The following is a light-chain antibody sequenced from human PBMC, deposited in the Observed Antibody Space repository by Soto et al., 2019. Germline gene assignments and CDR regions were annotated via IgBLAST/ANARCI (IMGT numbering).Light chain of an antibody. V-gene: IGLV2-14*01. CDR3: SSYTTSRTDVV. Sequence: QSVLTQPASVSGSPGQSITISCTGTSSDVGRYNDVSWYQQYPGKAPKLVIYANSNRPSGVSYRFSGSKSGNTASLTISGLQAEDEADYYCSSYTTSRTDVVFGGGTQVTVL. J-gene: IGLJ2*01. CDR2: ANS. CDR1: SSDVGRYND.